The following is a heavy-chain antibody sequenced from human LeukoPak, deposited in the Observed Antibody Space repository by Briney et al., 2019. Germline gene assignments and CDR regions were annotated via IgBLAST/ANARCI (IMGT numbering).Heavy chain of an antibody. D-gene: IGHD3-3*01. Sequence: GGSLRLSCAASGFTFSSYEMNWVRQAPGKGLEWVSYISSSGSTIYYADSVKGRFTISRDNAKNSLYLQMNSLRAKDTAVYYCASLVGFWSGTDDYWGQGTLVTVSS. CDR3: ASLVGFWSGTDDY. CDR1: GFTFSSYE. CDR2: ISSSGSTI. V-gene: IGHV3-48*03. J-gene: IGHJ4*02.